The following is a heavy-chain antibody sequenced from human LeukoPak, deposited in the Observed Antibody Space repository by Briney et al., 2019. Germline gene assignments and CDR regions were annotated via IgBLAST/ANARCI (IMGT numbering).Heavy chain of an antibody. V-gene: IGHV1-18*01. CDR3: SREIYGRFDY. CDR1: GYTFTNFG. J-gene: IGHJ4*02. Sequence: ASVKVSCKASGYTFTNFGLSWVRQAPGQGLEWMGWISAYNGDTYYAQRFHGRVTMTTDTSTTTAYMELRSLRSDDTAVYYCSREIYGRFDYWGQGALVTVSS. CDR2: ISAYNGDT. D-gene: IGHD4-17*01.